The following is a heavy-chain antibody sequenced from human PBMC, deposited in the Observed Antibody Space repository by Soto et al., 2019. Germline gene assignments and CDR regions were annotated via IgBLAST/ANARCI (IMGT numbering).Heavy chain of an antibody. CDR2: ISYDGSNK. CDR1: GFTFSSYA. V-gene: IGHV3-30-3*02. Sequence: GGSLRLSCAASGFTFSSYAMHWVRQAPGKGLEWVTVISYDGSNKYYADSVRGRFTISRDNSKNTLYLQMNSLRVEDTAVYYCAKELERHFDYWGQGTLVTAPQ. CDR3: AKELERHFDY. J-gene: IGHJ4*02. D-gene: IGHD1-1*01.